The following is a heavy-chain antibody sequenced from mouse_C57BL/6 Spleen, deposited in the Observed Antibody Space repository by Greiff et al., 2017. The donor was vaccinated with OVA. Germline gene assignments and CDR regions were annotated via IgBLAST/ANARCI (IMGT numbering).Heavy chain of an antibody. J-gene: IGHJ1*03. Sequence: EVKLVESGGGLVKPGGSLKLSCAASGFTFSDSGMHWVRQAPEKGLEWVAYISSGSSTIYYADTVKGRFTISRDNAKNTLFLQMTSLRSEDTAMYYCARHPQLGPWYCDVWGTGTTVTVSS. CDR1: GFTFSDSG. CDR3: ARHPQLGPWYCDV. V-gene: IGHV5-17*01. D-gene: IGHD4-1*02. CDR2: ISSGSSTI.